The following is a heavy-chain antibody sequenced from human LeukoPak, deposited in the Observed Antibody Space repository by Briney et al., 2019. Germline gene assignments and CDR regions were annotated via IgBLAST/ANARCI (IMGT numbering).Heavy chain of an antibody. CDR3: ARGRVSDSTLVSWFDS. J-gene: IGHJ5*01. Sequence: ASVKVSCQASGGAFSGHAISWVRQAPGQGLEWMGGIIQNSPTANYAQKFQGRLSITMDEFTTTAIMELTRLRSEDTAVYYCARGRVSDSTLVSWFDSWGQGTLVTVSS. CDR1: GGAFSGHA. V-gene: IGHV1-69*05. D-gene: IGHD5-18*01. CDR2: IIQNSPTA.